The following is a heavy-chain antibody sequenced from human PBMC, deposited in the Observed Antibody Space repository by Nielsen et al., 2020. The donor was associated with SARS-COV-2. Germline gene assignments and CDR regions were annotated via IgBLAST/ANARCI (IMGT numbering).Heavy chain of an antibody. Sequence: SETLSLTCTVSGGSISSGGYYCRWIRQHPGKGLAWIGYIYYSGSTYYNPSLKSRVTISVDTSKNQFSLKLSSVTAADTAVYYCARARITMIVVVDAFDIWGQGTMVTVSS. CDR1: GGSISSGGYY. V-gene: IGHV4-31*03. CDR3: ARARITMIVVVDAFDI. J-gene: IGHJ3*02. D-gene: IGHD3-22*01. CDR2: IYYSGST.